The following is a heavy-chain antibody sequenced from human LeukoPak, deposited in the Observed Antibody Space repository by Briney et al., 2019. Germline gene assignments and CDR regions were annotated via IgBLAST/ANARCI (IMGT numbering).Heavy chain of an antibody. J-gene: IGHJ3*02. CDR1: GFTVSNIY. V-gene: IGHV3-53*01. CDR2: TYRGDAT. D-gene: IGHD3-3*01. Sequence: GGSLRLSCAASGFTVSNIYISWVRQAPGQGLEWVSVTYRGDATNYAESVKGRFSISRDNSKNTLYLQMNSLRAEDTAVYYCARVLEVFSDAFDIWGQGTMVTVSS. CDR3: ARVLEVFSDAFDI.